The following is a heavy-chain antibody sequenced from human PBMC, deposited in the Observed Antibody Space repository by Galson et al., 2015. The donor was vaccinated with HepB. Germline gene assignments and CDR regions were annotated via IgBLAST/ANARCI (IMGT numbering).Heavy chain of an antibody. D-gene: IGHD5-12*01. J-gene: IGHJ4*02. CDR1: GGTFSSYA. V-gene: IGHV1-69*06. CDR2: IIPIFGTA. Sequence: SVKVSCKASGGTFSSYAISWVRQAPGQGLEWMGGIIPIFGTANYAQKFQGRVTITADKSTSTAYMELSSLRSEDTAVYYCARGGRGYSGYEVDYWGQGTLVTVSS. CDR3: ARGGRGYSGYEVDY.